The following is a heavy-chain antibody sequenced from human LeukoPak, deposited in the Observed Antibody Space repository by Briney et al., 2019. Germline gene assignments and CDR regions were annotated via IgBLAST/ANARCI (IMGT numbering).Heavy chain of an antibody. CDR1: GGSITSDIFY. V-gene: IGHV4-31*03. Sequence: TLSLTCTLSGGSITSDIFYWDWIRQHRGKGLEWIGSIHNSRGTSYNPSLESRLTISVDTSENQFFLKMRYVTAADTAMYYCGKVGGNSNSWGQGTLVTVSS. CDR3: GKVGGNSNS. J-gene: IGHJ5*02. D-gene: IGHD4-23*01. CDR2: IHNSRGT.